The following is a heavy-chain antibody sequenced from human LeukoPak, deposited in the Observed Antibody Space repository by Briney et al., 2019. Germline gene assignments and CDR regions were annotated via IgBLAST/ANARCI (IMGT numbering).Heavy chain of an antibody. CDR1: GFTFSSAW. Sequence: GGSLRLSCAASGFTFSSAWMGWVRQAPGKGLEWVGRIKSKTDGGTTDYAAPVKVRFTISRDDSKNTLFLQMSSLKTEDTAVYYCTTDRGRTELPLFASWGQGTLVTVSS. CDR3: TTDRGRTELPLFAS. D-gene: IGHD1-26*01. J-gene: IGHJ5*01. V-gene: IGHV3-15*01. CDR2: IKSKTDGGTT.